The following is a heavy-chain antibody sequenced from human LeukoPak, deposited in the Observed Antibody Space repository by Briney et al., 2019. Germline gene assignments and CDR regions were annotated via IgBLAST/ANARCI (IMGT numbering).Heavy chain of an antibody. Sequence: SETLSLTCAVYGGSFSGYYWSWIRQPPGKGLEWIGEINHSGSTNYNPSLKSRVTISVDTSKNQFSLKLSSVTAADTAVYYCASGGHDYGDYHLDYWGQGTLVTVSS. CDR2: INHSGST. CDR3: ASGGHDYGDYHLDY. CDR1: GGSFSGYY. V-gene: IGHV4-34*01. J-gene: IGHJ4*02. D-gene: IGHD4-17*01.